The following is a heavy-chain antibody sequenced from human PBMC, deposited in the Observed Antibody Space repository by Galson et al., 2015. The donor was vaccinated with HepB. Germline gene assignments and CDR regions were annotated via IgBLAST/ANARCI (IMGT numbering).Heavy chain of an antibody. V-gene: IGHV1-18*04. CDR1: GYTFTSYG. D-gene: IGHD2-15*01. CDR2: ISAYNGNT. Sequence: SVKVSCKASGYTFTSYGISWVRQAPGQGLEWMGWISAYNGNTNYAQKLQGRVTMTTDTSTSTAYMELRSLRSDDTAVYYCARDKDIVVVVADLYYYYYGMDVWGQGTTVTVSS. CDR3: ARDKDIVVVVADLYYYYYGMDV. J-gene: IGHJ6*02.